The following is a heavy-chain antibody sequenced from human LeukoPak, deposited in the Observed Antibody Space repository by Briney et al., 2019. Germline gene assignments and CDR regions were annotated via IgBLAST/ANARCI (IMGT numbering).Heavy chain of an antibody. CDR2: IYYSGST. Sequence: PSETLSLTCAVYGGSFSGYYWSWIRQPPGKGLEWIGYIYYSGSTNYNPSLKSRVTISVDTSKNQFSLKLSSATAADTAVYYCARGLRFLEWFDAFDIWGQGTMVTVSS. D-gene: IGHD3-3*01. V-gene: IGHV4-59*01. CDR3: ARGLRFLEWFDAFDI. J-gene: IGHJ3*02. CDR1: GGSFSGYY.